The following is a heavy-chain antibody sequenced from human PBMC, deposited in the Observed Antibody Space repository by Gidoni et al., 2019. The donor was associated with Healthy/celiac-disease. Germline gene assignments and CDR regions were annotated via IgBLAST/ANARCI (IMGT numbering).Heavy chain of an antibody. V-gene: IGHV3-15*01. Sequence: EVQLVESGGGLVKPGGSLRLSCAASGFTFSNAWMSWVRQAPGKGLEWVGRIKSKTYGGTKDYAETVKGRFTISRDESKKTLYLQMNSLKTEDTAVYYCTTDTMITFGGVIVSYFDYWGQGTLVTVSS. D-gene: IGHD3-16*02. CDR3: TTDTMITFGGVIVSYFDY. CDR2: IKSKTYGGTK. J-gene: IGHJ4*02. CDR1: GFTFSNAW.